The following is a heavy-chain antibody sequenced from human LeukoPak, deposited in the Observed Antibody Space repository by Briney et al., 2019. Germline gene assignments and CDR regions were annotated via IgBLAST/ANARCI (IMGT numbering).Heavy chain of an antibody. D-gene: IGHD6-13*01. CDR3: ARGAQRGYSSSWPLLVDY. CDR1: GGSISSGGYY. CDR2: IYYSGST. V-gene: IGHV4-31*03. J-gene: IGHJ4*02. Sequence: SETLSLTCTVSGGSISSGGYYWSWIRQHPGKGLEWIGYIYYSGSTYYNPSLKSRVTISVDTSKNQFSLKLSSVTAADTAVYYCARGAQRGYSSSWPLLVDYWGQGTLVTVSS.